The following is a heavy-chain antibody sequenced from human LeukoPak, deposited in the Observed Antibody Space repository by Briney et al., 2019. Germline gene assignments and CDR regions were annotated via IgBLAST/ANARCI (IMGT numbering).Heavy chain of an antibody. CDR3: AKGYCSGGSCCYFDH. D-gene: IGHD2-15*01. Sequence: PGGSLRLSCAASGFSFSTYGMHWVRQAPGKGLEWVAIIRSDVSSKYYADSVKGRFTISRDNSKNTLYLQMNSLRAEDTAVYYCAKGYCSGGSCCYFDHWGQGTLVTVSS. CDR1: GFSFSTYG. V-gene: IGHV3-30*02. CDR2: IRSDVSSK. J-gene: IGHJ4*02.